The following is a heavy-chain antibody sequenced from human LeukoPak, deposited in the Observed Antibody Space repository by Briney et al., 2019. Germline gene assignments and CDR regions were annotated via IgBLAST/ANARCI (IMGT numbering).Heavy chain of an antibody. CDR2: IYYSGST. Sequence: SETLPLTCTVSGGSVSSGSYYWSWIRQPPGKGLEWIGYIYYSGSTNYNPSLKSRVTISVDTSKNQFSLKLSSVTAADTAVYYCARETPSLYGSSSGFDIWGQGTMVTVSS. V-gene: IGHV4-61*01. J-gene: IGHJ3*02. CDR1: GGSVSSGSYY. CDR3: ARETPSLYGSSSGFDI. D-gene: IGHD6-13*01.